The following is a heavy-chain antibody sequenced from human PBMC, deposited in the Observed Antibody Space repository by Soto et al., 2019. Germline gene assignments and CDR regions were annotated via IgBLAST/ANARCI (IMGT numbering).Heavy chain of an antibody. CDR3: ARDLRYGDYESYGMDV. D-gene: IGHD4-17*01. CDR2: IYYSGST. CDR1: GGSISSGGYY. V-gene: IGHV4-31*03. Sequence: SETLSLTCTVSGGSISSGGYYWSWIRQHPGKGLEWIGYIYYSGSTYYNPSLKSRVTISVDTSKNQFSLKLSSVTAADTAVYYCARDLRYGDYESYGMDVWGQGTTVTVSS. J-gene: IGHJ6*02.